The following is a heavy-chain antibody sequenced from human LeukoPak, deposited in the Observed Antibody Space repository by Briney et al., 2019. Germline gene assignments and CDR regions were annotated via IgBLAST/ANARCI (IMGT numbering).Heavy chain of an antibody. CDR2: ISWDGGST. Sequence: PGGSLRLSCAASGFTFDDYTMRWVRQAPGKGLEWVSLISWDGGSTYYADSVKGRFTISRDNSKNSLYLQMNSLRTEDTALYYCAKDWDDSSGYSYFDYWGQGTLVTVSS. CDR1: GFTFDDYT. V-gene: IGHV3-43*01. D-gene: IGHD3-22*01. J-gene: IGHJ4*02. CDR3: AKDWDDSSGYSYFDY.